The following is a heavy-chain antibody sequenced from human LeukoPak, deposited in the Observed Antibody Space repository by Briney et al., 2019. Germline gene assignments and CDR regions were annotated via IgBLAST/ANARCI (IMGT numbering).Heavy chain of an antibody. Sequence: GGSLTHSCEVSGFSVRVNHMAWVRQGLGKGLEWVAVILPGGVTHYTDSLRDRFSISTDKSKNVLYLQMDTLRAEDTALYYCVRERDYDTYFAYWRRGTLVTVSS. CDR3: VRERDYDTYFAY. CDR2: ILPGGVT. V-gene: IGHV3-53*01. J-gene: IGHJ4*02. D-gene: IGHD4-17*01. CDR1: GFSVRVNH.